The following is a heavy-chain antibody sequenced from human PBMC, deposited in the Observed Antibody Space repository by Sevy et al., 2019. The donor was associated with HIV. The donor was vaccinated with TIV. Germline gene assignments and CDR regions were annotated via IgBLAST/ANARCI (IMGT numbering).Heavy chain of an antibody. V-gene: IGHV3-30*18. D-gene: IGHD3-9*01. CDR2: ISYDGINK. CDR1: GLSFTKNG. J-gene: IGHJ6*02. CDR3: AKDFTGFYGMDV. Sequence: GGSLRLSCEVSGLSFTKNGMHWVRQAPGKGLEWVAVISYDGINKYYGDSVKGRFIISRDRSKNTLYLQMNILRIEDTAVYYCAKDFTGFYGMDVWGQGTTVTVSS.